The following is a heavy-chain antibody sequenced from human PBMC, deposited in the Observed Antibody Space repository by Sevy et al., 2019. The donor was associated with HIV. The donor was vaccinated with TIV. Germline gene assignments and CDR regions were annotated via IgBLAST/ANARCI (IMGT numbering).Heavy chain of an antibody. D-gene: IGHD2-2*02. CDR1: GYSISSGYY. V-gene: IGHV4-38-2*01. Sequence: SETLSLSCAVSGYSISSGYYWGWIRQPPGKGLEWIGSFYHSGSTYYNPSLKSRVTISVDTSKNQFSLKLGSVTAADTAVYYCARRVGADGVVVPAAIGYFDYWGQGTLVTVSS. CDR3: ARRVGADGVVVPAAIGYFDY. CDR2: FYHSGST. J-gene: IGHJ4*02.